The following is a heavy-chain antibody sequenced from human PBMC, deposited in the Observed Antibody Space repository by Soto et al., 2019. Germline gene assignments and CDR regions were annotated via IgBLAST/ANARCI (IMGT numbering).Heavy chain of an antibody. Sequence: EVQLVESGGGLVQPGGSLRLSCAASGIPFSSNYMTWVRQAPGKGLEWVSVLHSGGDTYYSNSVKGRFTISRHDSTITLFLQMNSLTPEDTAVYYCARDGPYYYASRMDVWGQGTTVTVSS. CDR2: LHSGGDT. CDR3: ARDGPYYYASRMDV. J-gene: IGHJ6*02. CDR1: GIPFSSNY. V-gene: IGHV3-53*04. D-gene: IGHD3-10*01.